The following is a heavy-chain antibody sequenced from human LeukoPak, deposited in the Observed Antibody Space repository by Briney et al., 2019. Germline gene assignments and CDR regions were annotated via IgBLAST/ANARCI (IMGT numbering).Heavy chain of an antibody. CDR3: TRGEAAATN. J-gene: IGHJ4*02. V-gene: IGHV3-7*01. CDR1: GFTFSGYW. Sequence: GGSLRLSCAGSGFTFSGYWMSWVRQAPGKGPEWVANIKQDGREKHYVDSVKGRFTISRDNVKSSLYLQMNNLRAEDTAVYYCTRGEAAATNWGQGTLVTVSS. CDR2: IKQDGREK. D-gene: IGHD2-15*01.